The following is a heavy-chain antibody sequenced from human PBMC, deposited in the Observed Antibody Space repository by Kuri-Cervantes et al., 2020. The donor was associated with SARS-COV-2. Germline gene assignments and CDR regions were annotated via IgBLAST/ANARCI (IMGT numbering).Heavy chain of an antibody. J-gene: IGHJ4*02. D-gene: IGHD3-10*01. CDR1: GYSISSGYY. CDR3: ARDPYRGESTFDY. CDR2: IYFSGQT. Sequence: ESLKISCTVSGYSISSGYYWGWIRQPPGKGLEWIGKIYFSGQTHYSPSLKSRVTISLDTSKSQFSLSLNSLTAADTAVYFCARDPYRGESTFDYWGQGTLVTVSS. V-gene: IGHV4-38-2*02.